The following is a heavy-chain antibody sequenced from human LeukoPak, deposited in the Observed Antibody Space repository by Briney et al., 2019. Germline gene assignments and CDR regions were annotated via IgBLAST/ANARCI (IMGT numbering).Heavy chain of an antibody. CDR2: IYTSGST. V-gene: IGHV4-4*07. CDR1: GGSISSYY. Sequence: SETLSLTCTVSGGSISSYYWSWIRQPAGKGLEWIGRIYTSGSTNYNPSLKSRVTMSVDTSKNQSSLKLSSVTAADTAVYYCARVRTTLRYFDWSPVGMDVWGQGTTVTVSS. J-gene: IGHJ6*02. CDR3: ARVRTTLRYFDWSPVGMDV. D-gene: IGHD3-9*01.